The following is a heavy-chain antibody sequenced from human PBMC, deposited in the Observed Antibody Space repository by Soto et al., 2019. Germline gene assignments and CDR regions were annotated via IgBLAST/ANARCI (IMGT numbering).Heavy chain of an antibody. CDR1: GFTFSSYW. CDR3: AREGYYGSGSYYYYYYGMDV. V-gene: IGHV3-7*05. CDR2: IKQDGSEK. J-gene: IGHJ6*02. Sequence: GGSLRLSCAASGFTFSSYWMSWVRQAPGKGLEWVANIKQDGSEKYYVDSVKGRFTISRDNAKNSLYLQMNSLRAEDTAVYYCAREGYYGSGSYYYYYYGMDVWGQGTTVTVSS. D-gene: IGHD3-10*01.